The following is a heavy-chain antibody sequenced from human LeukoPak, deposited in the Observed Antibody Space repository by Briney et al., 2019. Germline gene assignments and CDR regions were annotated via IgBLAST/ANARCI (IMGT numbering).Heavy chain of an antibody. V-gene: IGHV4-59*08. Sequence: SETLSLTCTVSGGSISSYYWSWIRQPPGKGLEWIGYIYYSGSTNYNPSLKSRVTISVDTSKNQFSLKLSSVTAADTAVYYCARREVGWFGELLYNWFDPWGQGTLVTVSS. CDR1: GGSISSYY. CDR3: ARREVGWFGELLYNWFDP. D-gene: IGHD3-10*01. CDR2: IYYSGST. J-gene: IGHJ5*02.